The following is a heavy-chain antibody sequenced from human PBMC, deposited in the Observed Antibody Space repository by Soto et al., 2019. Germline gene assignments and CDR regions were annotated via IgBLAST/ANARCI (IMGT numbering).Heavy chain of an antibody. J-gene: IGHJ6*02. D-gene: IGHD3-9*01. CDR1: GGSFSGYY. CDR2: INHSEST. V-gene: IGHV4-34*01. Sequence: SETLSLTCAMYGGSFSGYYWSWIRQPPGKGLEWIGEINHSESTNYNPSLKSRLTISVDASKTQFSLKLTSVTAADTAVYYCARGPDPAYDILPGFYMNHSYGLDVWGQGTKVTVCS. CDR3: ARGPDPAYDILPGFYMNHSYGLDV.